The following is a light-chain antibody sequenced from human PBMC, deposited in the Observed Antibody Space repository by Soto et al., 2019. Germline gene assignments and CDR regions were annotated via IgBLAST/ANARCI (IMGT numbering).Light chain of an antibody. CDR2: DAS. Sequence: IEVTQSPSSLAASLGDRVTITCRASQTIGTYVNWYRQKSGAAPELLIYDASTLQSGVPSRFRGGGSGTEFTLTISSLQPEDFAMYYCLQHDGYPLTFGGGTKVDIK. CDR3: LQHDGYPLT. J-gene: IGKJ4*01. CDR1: QTIGTY. V-gene: IGKV1-17*01.